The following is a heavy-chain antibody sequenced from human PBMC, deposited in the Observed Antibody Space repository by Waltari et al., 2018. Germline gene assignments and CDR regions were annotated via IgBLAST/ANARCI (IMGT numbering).Heavy chain of an antibody. Sequence: QVQLQESGPGLVKPSGTLSLTCAVSGGSISSSNWWSWVRQPPGQGLERIGEIYHSGSTNYNPSLKSRVTISVDKSKNQFSLKLSSVTAADTAVYYCAKRSIWRSTSCFVPIYYYYYGMDVWGQGTTVTVSS. CDR3: AKRSIWRSTSCFVPIYYYYYGMDV. J-gene: IGHJ6*02. CDR2: IYHSGST. V-gene: IGHV4-4*02. D-gene: IGHD2-2*01. CDR1: GGSISSSNW.